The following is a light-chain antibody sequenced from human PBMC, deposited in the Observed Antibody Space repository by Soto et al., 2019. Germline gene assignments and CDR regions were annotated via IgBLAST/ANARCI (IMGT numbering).Light chain of an antibody. CDR3: CSSAGDTLVV. J-gene: IGLJ2*01. V-gene: IGLV2-23*01. CDR2: EDT. Sequence: QSVLTQPASVSGSPGQSITISCTGTSSDVGSYNTVSWYQQHPGKAPNLMIFEDTERPSGVSHRFSASKSGNTAYLSISGLQAEDEAYYYCCSSAGDTLVVFGGGTKLTVL. CDR1: SSDVGSYNT.